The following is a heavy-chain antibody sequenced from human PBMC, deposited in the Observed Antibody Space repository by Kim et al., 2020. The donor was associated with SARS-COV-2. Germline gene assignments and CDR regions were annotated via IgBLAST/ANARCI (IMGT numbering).Heavy chain of an antibody. V-gene: IGHV1-3*01. J-gene: IGHJ4*02. Sequence: ASVKVSCKASGYIFTNFAIQWVRQAPGQRLEWMGWINAGTGNTKFSQQFQDRVTFTRDTSANTAYMELSSLGSEDTAVYYCARDLFHTGFDYWGQGTLVAVSS. D-gene: IGHD2-8*02. CDR1: GYIFTNFA. CDR3: ARDLFHTGFDY. CDR2: INAGTGNT.